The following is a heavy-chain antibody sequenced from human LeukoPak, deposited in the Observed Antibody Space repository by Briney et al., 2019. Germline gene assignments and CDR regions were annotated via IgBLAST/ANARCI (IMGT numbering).Heavy chain of an antibody. V-gene: IGHV4-39*01. CDR2: IFNSGST. CDR1: GGSISSSKYY. CDR3: ASFYSSGGSCYQYYYYYYMDV. D-gene: IGHD2-15*01. Sequence: PSETLSLTCTVSGGSISSSKYYWGWLRQPPGKGLGWIGTIFNSGSTHYNPSLKSRVTISVDTSKNQFSLKLSSVTAADTAVYYCASFYSSGGSCYQYYYYYYMDVWGKGTTVTISS. J-gene: IGHJ6*03.